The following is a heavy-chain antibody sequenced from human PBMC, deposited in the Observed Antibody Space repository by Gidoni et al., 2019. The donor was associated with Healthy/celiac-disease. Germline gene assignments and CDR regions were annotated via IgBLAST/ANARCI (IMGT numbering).Heavy chain of an antibody. CDR3: ARVTKGRRPRSYYGMDV. D-gene: IGHD3-10*01. J-gene: IGHJ6*02. CDR1: GGSFSGYY. CDR2: INHSGST. Sequence: QVQLQQWGAGLLKPSETLSLTCAVYGGSFSGYYWSWIRQPPGKGLEWIGEINHSGSTNYNPSLKSRVTISVDTSKNQFSLKLSSVTAADTAVYYCARVTKGRRPRSYYGMDVWGQGTTVTVSS. V-gene: IGHV4-34*01.